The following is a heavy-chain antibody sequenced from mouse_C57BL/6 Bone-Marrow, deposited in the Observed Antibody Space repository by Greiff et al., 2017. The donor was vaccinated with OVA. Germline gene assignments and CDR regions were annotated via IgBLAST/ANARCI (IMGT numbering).Heavy chain of an antibody. CDR1: GYSFTDYN. V-gene: IGHV1-39*01. Sequence: VHVKQSGPELVKPGASVKLSCKASGYSFTDYNMNWVKQSNGKSLEWIGVINPNYGTTSYNQKFKGKATLTVDQSSSTAYMQLNSLTSEDSAVYYCEIIYYYGSSDDYWGQGTTLTVSS. D-gene: IGHD1-1*01. CDR2: INPNYGTT. CDR3: EIIYYYGSSDDY. J-gene: IGHJ2*01.